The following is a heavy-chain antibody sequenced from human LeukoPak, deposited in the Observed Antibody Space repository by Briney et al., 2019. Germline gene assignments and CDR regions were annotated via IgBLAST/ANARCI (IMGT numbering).Heavy chain of an antibody. CDR3: ARDSFPYGSSIWFGELSTPLDYGMDV. CDR2: IYTSGST. Sequence: SETLCLTCTVSGGSISSYYWSWIRQPAGKGLEWIGRIYTSGSTNYNPSLKSRVTMSVDTSKNQFSLKLSSVTAADTAVYYCARDSFPYGSSIWFGELSTPLDYGMDVWGQGTTVTVSS. J-gene: IGHJ6*02. CDR1: GGSISSYY. D-gene: IGHD3-10*01. V-gene: IGHV4-4*07.